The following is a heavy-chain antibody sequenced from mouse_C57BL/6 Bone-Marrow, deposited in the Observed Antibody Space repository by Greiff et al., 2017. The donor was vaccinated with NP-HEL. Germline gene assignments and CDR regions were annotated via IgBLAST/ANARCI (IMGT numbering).Heavy chain of an antibody. D-gene: IGHD1-1*01. CDR1: GYTFTGYW. Sequence: QVQLKQSGAELMKPGASVKLSCKATGYTFTGYWIEWVKQRPGHGLEWIGEILPGSGSTNYNEKFKGKATFTADTSSNTAYMQLSSLTTEDSAIYYCAGWGTVVAHWYFDVWGTGTTVTVSS. V-gene: IGHV1-9*01. J-gene: IGHJ1*03. CDR2: ILPGSGST. CDR3: AGWGTVVAHWYFDV.